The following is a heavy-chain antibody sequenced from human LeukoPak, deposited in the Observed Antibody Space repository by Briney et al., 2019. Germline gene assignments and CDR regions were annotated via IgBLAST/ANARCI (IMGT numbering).Heavy chain of an antibody. CDR3: GSGLAEGGSTSLYS. D-gene: IGHD2-2*01. J-gene: IGHJ4*02. CDR1: GFIFSSYS. V-gene: IGHV3-48*04. Sequence: PGGSLRLSCAASGFIFSSYSMNWVRQAPGKGLEWVSYISSSSRTIYYADSVKGRFTIVRDNAKNTLYLQMNSLRAEDTAVYYCGSGLAEGGSTSLYSWGQGTLVTVSS. CDR2: ISSSSRTI.